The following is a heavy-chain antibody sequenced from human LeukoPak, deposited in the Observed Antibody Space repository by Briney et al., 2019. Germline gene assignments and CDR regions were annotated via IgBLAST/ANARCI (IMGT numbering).Heavy chain of an antibody. CDR1: GYTFTRYY. CDR2: INPPSGTT. CDR3: ARESLEMATNAFDI. Sequence: ASAKVSCKASGYTFTRYYIHWVRQAPGQGLEWMGTINPPSGTTTYAQKFQGRVTLTRDTATSTVYMELSSLRSEDTAFYYCARESLEMATNAFDIWGQGTMVTVSS. J-gene: IGHJ3*02. V-gene: IGHV1-46*01. D-gene: IGHD5-24*01.